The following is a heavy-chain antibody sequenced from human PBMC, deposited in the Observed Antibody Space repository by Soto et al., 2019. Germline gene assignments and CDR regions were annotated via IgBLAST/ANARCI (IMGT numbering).Heavy chain of an antibody. CDR1: GGSISSGDYY. D-gene: IGHD3-22*01. V-gene: IGHV4-30-4*01. J-gene: IGHJ4*02. CDR2: IYYSGST. Sequence: QVQLQESGPGLVKPSQTLSLTCTVSGGSISSGDYYWSWIRQPPGKGREWIGYIYYSGSTYYNPSLKSRVNISVDTSKNQFSLKLSSVTAADTAVYYCARDDGSGYSFDYWGQGTLVPVSS. CDR3: ARDDGSGYSFDY.